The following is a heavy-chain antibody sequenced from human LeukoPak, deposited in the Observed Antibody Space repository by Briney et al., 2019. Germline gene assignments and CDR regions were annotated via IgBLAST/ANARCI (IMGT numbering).Heavy chain of an antibody. V-gene: IGHV4-38-2*02. Sequence: SSETLSLTCTVSGYSISSGYYWGWIRQPPGKGLEWIGSIYHSGSVYYNPSLKSRVTISVDTSKNQFSLKLSSVTAAGTAVYYCARAGITMVRGVIADAFDIWGQGTMVTVSS. J-gene: IGHJ3*02. CDR3: ARAGITMVRGVIADAFDI. CDR1: GYSISSGYY. D-gene: IGHD3-10*01. CDR2: IYHSGSV.